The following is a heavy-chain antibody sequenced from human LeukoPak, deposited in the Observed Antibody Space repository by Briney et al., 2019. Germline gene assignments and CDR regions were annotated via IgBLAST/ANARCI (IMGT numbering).Heavy chain of an antibody. Sequence: GSLRLSCAASGFTFSSYEMNWVRQAPGKGLEWVSYISSSSFPIYYADSVKGRFTISRDNAKNSLYLQMNSLRAEDTAVYYCARVGDSDVFDYWGQGTLVTVSS. CDR1: GFTFSSYE. J-gene: IGHJ4*02. CDR2: ISSSSFPI. CDR3: ARVGDSDVFDY. V-gene: IGHV3-48*03. D-gene: IGHD2-21*01.